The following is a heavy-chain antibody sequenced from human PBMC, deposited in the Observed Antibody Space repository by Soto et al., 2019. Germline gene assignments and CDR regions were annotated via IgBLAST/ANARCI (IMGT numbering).Heavy chain of an antibody. CDR2: INAGNGNT. V-gene: IGHV1-3*01. D-gene: IGHD2-2*01. CDR3: ASSYCISTSCPPYYGMDV. J-gene: IGHJ6*02. CDR1: GYTVTSYA. Sequence: ASVKVSCKASGYTVTSYAMHWVRQAPGQRLEWMGWINAGNGNTKYSQKFQGRVTITRDTSASTAYMELSSLRSEDTAVYYCASSYCISTSCPPYYGMDVWGQGTTVTVS.